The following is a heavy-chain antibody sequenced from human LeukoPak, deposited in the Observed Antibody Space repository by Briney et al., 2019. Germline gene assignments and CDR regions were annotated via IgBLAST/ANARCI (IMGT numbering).Heavy chain of an antibody. J-gene: IGHJ4*02. CDR2: IWYDGSNK. Sequence: QPGRSLRLSCAASGFTFSSYGMHWVRQAPGKGLEWVAVIWYDGSNKYYADSVKGRFTISRDNSKNTLYLQMNSLRAEDTAVYYCARDQAAGTARTFDYWGQGTLVTVSS. V-gene: IGHV3-33*01. CDR1: GFTFSSYG. CDR3: ARDQAAGTARTFDY. D-gene: IGHD6-13*01.